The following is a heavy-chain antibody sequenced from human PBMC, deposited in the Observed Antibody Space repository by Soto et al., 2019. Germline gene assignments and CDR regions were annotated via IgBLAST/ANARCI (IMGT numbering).Heavy chain of an antibody. D-gene: IGHD4-17*01. Sequence: EVQLLESGGGLVQPGGSPRLSCAASGFTFSSYAMSWVRQAPGKGLEWVSAISGSGGSTYYADSVKGRFTISRDNSKNTLYLQMNSLRAEDTAVYYCATQSLYGVYPHFDYWGQGTLVTVSS. J-gene: IGHJ4*02. CDR3: ATQSLYGVYPHFDY. CDR2: ISGSGGST. V-gene: IGHV3-23*01. CDR1: GFTFSSYA.